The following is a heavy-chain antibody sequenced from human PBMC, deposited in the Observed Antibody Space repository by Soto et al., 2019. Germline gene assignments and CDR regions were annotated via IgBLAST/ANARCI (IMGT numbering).Heavy chain of an antibody. CDR2: ISQSGTT. CDR3: AKKVPAALRLYYFFGLDV. J-gene: IGHJ6*02. V-gene: IGHV4-4*02. Sequence: SKTLSLTCAVSGASISSDNRWTWVRQPPGEGLEWIGEISQSGTTKYNPSLASRVTISVDKSKNQFSLRLTSMTAADTAVYYCAKKVPAALRLYYFFGLDVWGQRTTVTVFS. CDR1: GASISSDNR. D-gene: IGHD2-15*01.